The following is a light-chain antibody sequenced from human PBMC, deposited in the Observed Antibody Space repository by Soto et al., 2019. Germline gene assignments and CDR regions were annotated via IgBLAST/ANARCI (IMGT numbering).Light chain of an antibody. CDR2: AAF. CDR3: QQSFSIPWT. J-gene: IGKJ1*01. V-gene: IGKV1-39*01. CDR1: QSISSY. Sequence: DIQMTQSPSSLSASVGDRVTITCRASQSISSYLNWYQQKPGKAPKLLIYAAFSLHGGIPSRFSGSGSGTDFTLTISSLQPEDFATYFCQQSFSIPWTFGQGTKVEIK.